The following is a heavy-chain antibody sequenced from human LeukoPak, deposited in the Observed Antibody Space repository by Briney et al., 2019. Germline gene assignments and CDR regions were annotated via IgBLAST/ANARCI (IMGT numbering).Heavy chain of an antibody. CDR2: LSNSGDIT. V-gene: IGHV3-11*04. Sequence: PGGSLRLSCAASGFTFSDYYMHWIRQAPGKGLEWLSSLSNSGDITYYVDSVKGRFSISRDNAKRSLYLQMRSLRAGDTAVYFCVRGGTFGVVTHLDVWGEGTTVTVSS. CDR3: VRGGTFGVVTHLDV. CDR1: GFTFSDYY. D-gene: IGHD3-3*01. J-gene: IGHJ6*04.